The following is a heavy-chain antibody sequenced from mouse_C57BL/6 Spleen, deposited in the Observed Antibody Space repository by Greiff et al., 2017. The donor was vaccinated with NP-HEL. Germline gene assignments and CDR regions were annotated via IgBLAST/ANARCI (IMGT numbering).Heavy chain of an antibody. CDR3: ARGHYYGREFLAY. CDR2: INPNNGGT. CDR1: GYTFTDYN. Sequence: EVQRVESGPELVKPGASVKMSCKASGYTFTDYNMHWVKQSHGKSLEWIGYINPNNGGTSYNQKFKGKATLTVNKSSSTAYMELRSLTSEDSAVYYCARGHYYGREFLAYWGQGTLVTVSA. J-gene: IGHJ3*01. D-gene: IGHD1-1*01. V-gene: IGHV1-22*01.